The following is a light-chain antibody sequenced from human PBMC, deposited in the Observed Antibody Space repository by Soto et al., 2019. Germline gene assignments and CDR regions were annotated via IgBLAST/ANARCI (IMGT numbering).Light chain of an antibody. CDR2: AAS. CDR1: QSISSD. CDR3: QQYADWPKT. Sequence: EIVMTQSPATLSVSPGERATLSCRASQSISSDVAWYQQKPGQAPRLLIYAASTRAAGVPARFSGSGSGTEFTLTISSLQSEDFAVYFCQQYADWPKTFGQGTKVDIK. V-gene: IGKV3-15*01. J-gene: IGKJ1*01.